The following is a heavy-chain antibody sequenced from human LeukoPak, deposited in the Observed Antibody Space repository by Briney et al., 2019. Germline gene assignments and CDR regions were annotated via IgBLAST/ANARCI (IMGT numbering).Heavy chain of an antibody. Sequence: GGSLRLPCAASGFTFSSYAMHWVRQAPGKGLEWVAVISYDGSNKYYADSVKGRFTISRDNSKNTLYLQMNSLRAEDTAVYYCARASGGFDYWGQGTLVTVSS. CDR3: ARASGGFDY. CDR1: GFTFSSYA. CDR2: ISYDGSNK. J-gene: IGHJ4*02. D-gene: IGHD3-16*01. V-gene: IGHV3-30*04.